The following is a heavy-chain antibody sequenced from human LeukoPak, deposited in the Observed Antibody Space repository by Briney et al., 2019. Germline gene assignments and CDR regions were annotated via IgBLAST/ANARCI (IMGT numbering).Heavy chain of an antibody. J-gene: IGHJ6*03. Sequence: SVKVSCKTSRVTFTNSTLNWVRQAPGQGLEWMGRVIPLFGTSNYTPKFRGRVSITADTSTSTAYLEMSSLTSDDTALYYCARGSYFDVLSGFYYSHMDVWGEGTTVTVS. V-gene: IGHV1-69*08. CDR2: VIPLFGTS. D-gene: IGHD3-3*01. CDR3: ARGSYFDVLSGFYYSHMDV. CDR1: RVTFTNST.